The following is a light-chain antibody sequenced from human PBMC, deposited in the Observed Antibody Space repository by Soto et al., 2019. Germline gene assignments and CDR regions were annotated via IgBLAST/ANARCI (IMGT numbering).Light chain of an antibody. CDR1: QSVSSN. CDR3: QQYDNWPQT. V-gene: IGKV3-15*01. Sequence: EIVMTQSPDTLSVSPGDIATLSCRASQSVSSNLAWYHQKPGQAPRQPIYGASTRATGITARFSGSGSGTDFTLTISSLQAEDFAVYYCQQYDNWPQTFGQGTKVDIK. CDR2: GAS. J-gene: IGKJ1*01.